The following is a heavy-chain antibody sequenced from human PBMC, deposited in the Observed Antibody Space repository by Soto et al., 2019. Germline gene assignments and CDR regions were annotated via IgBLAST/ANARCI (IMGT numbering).Heavy chain of an antibody. V-gene: IGHV4-31*03. CDR2: IYYSGST. J-gene: IGHJ4*02. CDR3: ARGGCSGGSCQNY. CDR1: GGSISSGGYY. D-gene: IGHD2-15*01. Sequence: QVQLQESGPGLVKPSQTLSLTCTVSGGSISSGGYYWSWIRQHPGKGLEWIGYIYYSGSTYYNPSLKRRVTISVDTSKNQFSLKLSSVTAADTAVYYCARGGCSGGSCQNYWGQGTLVTVSS.